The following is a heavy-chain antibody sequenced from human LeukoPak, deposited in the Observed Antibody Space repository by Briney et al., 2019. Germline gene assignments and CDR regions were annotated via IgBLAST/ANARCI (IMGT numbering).Heavy chain of an antibody. CDR3: VKDKFFGYSGYWYPQFDY. J-gene: IGHJ4*02. CDR2: IYYGGTT. Sequence: PGGSLRLSCAASGFIVSDSYMSWVRQAPGKGLEWVSVIYYGGTTFYADSVKGRFTISRDNSNNTLYLQMNSLRAEDTAIYYCVKDKFFGYSGYWYPQFDYWGQGTLVTVSS. V-gene: IGHV3-53*01. D-gene: IGHD5-12*01. CDR1: GFIVSDSY.